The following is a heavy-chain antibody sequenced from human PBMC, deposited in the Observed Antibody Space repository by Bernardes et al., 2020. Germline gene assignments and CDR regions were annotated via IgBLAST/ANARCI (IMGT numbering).Heavy chain of an antibody. V-gene: IGHV3-23*01. CDR3: AKDAYSYGPNWFDP. D-gene: IGHD5-18*01. Sequence: VEPLFLSCAASGFTFSSYAMSWVRQAPGKGLEWVSTVRGDGSNAYYADSLKGRFTISRDNSKNTLYLQMNSLRAEDTALYYCAKDAYSYGPNWFDPWGQGTLVTVSS. CDR1: GFTFSSYA. J-gene: IGHJ5*02. CDR2: VRGDGSNA.